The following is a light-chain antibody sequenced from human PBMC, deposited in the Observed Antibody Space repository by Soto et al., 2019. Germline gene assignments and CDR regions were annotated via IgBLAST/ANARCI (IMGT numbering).Light chain of an antibody. Sequence: EIVLTQSPATLSSSPGERATLSCRTSQSVISTSLAWYQQKPGQAPRLLIYGASNRATGIPDRFSGSGSGTDFTLTINRLEPEDFAMYYCQQYGSSPLTFGGGTKVDIK. V-gene: IGKV3-20*01. CDR3: QQYGSSPLT. J-gene: IGKJ4*01. CDR1: QSVISTS. CDR2: GAS.